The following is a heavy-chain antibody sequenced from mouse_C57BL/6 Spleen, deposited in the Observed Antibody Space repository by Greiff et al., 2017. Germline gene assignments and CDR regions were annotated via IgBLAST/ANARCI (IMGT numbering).Heavy chain of an antibody. Sequence: VKLVESGPELVKPGASVKLSCKASGYTFTSYDINWVKQRPGQGLEWIGWIYPRDGSTKYNEKFKGKATLTVDTSSSTAYMELHSLTSEDSAVYFCATYGNYGYWGQGTTLTVSS. D-gene: IGHD2-1*01. CDR1: GYTFTSYD. CDR3: ATYGNYGY. V-gene: IGHV1-85*01. CDR2: IYPRDGST. J-gene: IGHJ2*01.